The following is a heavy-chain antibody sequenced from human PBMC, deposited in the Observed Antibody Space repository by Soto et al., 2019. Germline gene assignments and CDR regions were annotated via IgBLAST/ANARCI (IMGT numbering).Heavy chain of an antibody. CDR3: AKDISRGPTKNYDFWSSPDY. Sequence: GGSLRLSCAAPGFTFDEYAMHWVRQPPGKGLEWVSLISWDGSNRYYADSVQGRFTISRDNSKYSLYLEMNSLRPEDTALYYCAKDISRGPTKNYDFWSSPDYWGQGTLVTVSS. D-gene: IGHD3-3*01. CDR1: GFTFDEYA. J-gene: IGHJ4*02. V-gene: IGHV3-43D*04. CDR2: ISWDGSNR.